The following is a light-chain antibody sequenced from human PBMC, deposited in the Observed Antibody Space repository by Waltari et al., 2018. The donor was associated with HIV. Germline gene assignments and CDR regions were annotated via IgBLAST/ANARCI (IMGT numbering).Light chain of an antibody. Sequence: IVLTQSPATLCLSLGEGATLSCRASQRIDSHNLNWFQQKAGQAPRRLNFGASNRATDIPDRISGGASGTVFSLPITRLEPEDFAVYYCQQCDRSPLTFGPGTKVDI. CDR1: QRIDSHN. CDR2: GAS. V-gene: IGKV3-20*01. CDR3: QQCDRSPLT. J-gene: IGKJ3*01.